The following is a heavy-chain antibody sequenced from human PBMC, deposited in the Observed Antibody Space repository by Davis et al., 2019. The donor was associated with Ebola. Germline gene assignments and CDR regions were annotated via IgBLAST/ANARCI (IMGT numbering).Heavy chain of an antibody. CDR1: GYTFTGYY. V-gene: IGHV1-2*02. J-gene: IGHJ4*02. CDR2: INPNSGGT. CDR3: ARDSGYCSSTSCRARGVDY. D-gene: IGHD2-2*03. Sequence: ASVKVSCKASGYTFTGYYMHWVRQAPGQGLEWMGWINPNSGGTNYEQKFQGRVTMTRDTSISTAYMELSRLRSDDTAVYYCARDSGYCSSTSCRARGVDYWGQGTLVTVSS.